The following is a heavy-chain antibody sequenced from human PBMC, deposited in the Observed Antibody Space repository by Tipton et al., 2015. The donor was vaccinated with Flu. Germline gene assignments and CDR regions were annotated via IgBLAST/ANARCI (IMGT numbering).Heavy chain of an antibody. D-gene: IGHD6-13*01. CDR2: IYYSGST. CDR3: ASGVSWEYYYYMDV. V-gene: IGHV4-59*01. J-gene: IGHJ6*03. Sequence: TLSLTCTVSGGSISSYYWSWIRQPPGKGLEWIGYIYYSGSTNYNPSLKSRVTISVDTSKNQFSLKLSSVTAADTAVYYCASGVSWEYYYYMDVWGKGTTVTVSS. CDR1: GGSISSYY.